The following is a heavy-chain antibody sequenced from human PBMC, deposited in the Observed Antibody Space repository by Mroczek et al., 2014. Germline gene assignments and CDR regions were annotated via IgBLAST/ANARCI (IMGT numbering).Heavy chain of an antibody. CDR3: ARLSDSYGYGYYYGMDV. J-gene: IGHJ6*02. CDR2: IYYSGST. D-gene: IGHD5-18*01. CDR1: GGSISSYY. Sequence: QVQLVESGPGLVKPSETLSLTCTVSGGSISSYYWSWIRQPPGKGLEWIGYIYYSGSTNYNPSLKSRVTISVDTSKNQFSLKLSSVIAADTAVYYCARLSDSYGYGYYYGMDVWGQGTTVTVSS. V-gene: IGHV4-59*01.